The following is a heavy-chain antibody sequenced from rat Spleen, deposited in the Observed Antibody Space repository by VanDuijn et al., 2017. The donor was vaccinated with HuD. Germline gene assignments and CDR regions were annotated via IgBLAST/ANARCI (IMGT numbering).Heavy chain of an antibody. CDR3: AKANFDY. CDR2: IWSGGST. V-gene: IGHV2-72*01. J-gene: IGHJ2*01. CDR1: GFSLTSNV. Sequence: QVQLKESGPGLMQPSETLSLTCTVSGFSLTSNVVGWVRQPLGKGLVWMGIIWSGGSTNYNSHVQSRLIISRDTSKSQVFLKMNSLQPEDTGTYYCAKANFDYWGQGVMVTVSS.